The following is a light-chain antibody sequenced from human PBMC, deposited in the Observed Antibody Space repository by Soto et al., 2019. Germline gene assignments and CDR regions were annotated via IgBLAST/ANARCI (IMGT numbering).Light chain of an antibody. V-gene: IGKV3D-20*02. CDR3: QQSYSTPRT. Sequence: EMVLTQSPATLSLSPGERATLSCRASQSVRNNYLAWYQQKPGQAPTLLIYDASNRATGIPDRFSGGGSGTDFTLTISRLEPEDFATYYCQQSYSTPRTFGQGTKVDI. J-gene: IGKJ1*01. CDR1: QSVRNNY. CDR2: DAS.